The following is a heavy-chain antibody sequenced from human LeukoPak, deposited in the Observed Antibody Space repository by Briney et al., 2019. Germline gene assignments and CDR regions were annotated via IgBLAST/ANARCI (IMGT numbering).Heavy chain of an antibody. CDR2: ISYDGSNK. D-gene: IGHD2-15*01. CDR3: ATDCGGGGCFY. V-gene: IGHV3-30*03. J-gene: IGHJ4*02. Sequence: GGSLRLSCAASGFTFSSYGMHWVRQAPGKGLEWVAVISYDGSNKYYADSVKGRFTISRDNAKNSLYLQMNSLRAEDTAVYHCATDCGGGGCFYLGQGTLVTVSS. CDR1: GFTFSSYG.